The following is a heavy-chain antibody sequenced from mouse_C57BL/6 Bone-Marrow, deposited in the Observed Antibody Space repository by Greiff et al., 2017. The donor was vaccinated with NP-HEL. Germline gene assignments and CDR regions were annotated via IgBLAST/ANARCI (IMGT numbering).Heavy chain of an antibody. V-gene: IGHV1-18*01. D-gene: IGHD3-2*02. CDR1: GYTFTDYN. CDR3: ARFKLRLRSYYDMDY. CDR2: INPNNGGT. Sequence: VQLKESGPELVKPGASVKIPCKASGYTFTDYNMDWVKQSHGKSLEWIGDINPNNGGTIYNQKFKGKATLTVDKSSSTAYMELRSLTSEDTAVYYCARFKLRLRSYYDMDYWGKGTSVTV. J-gene: IGHJ4*01.